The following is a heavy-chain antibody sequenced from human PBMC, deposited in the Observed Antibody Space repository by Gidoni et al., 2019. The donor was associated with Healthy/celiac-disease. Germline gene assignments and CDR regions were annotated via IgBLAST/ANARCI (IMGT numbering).Heavy chain of an antibody. Sequence: EVQLVESGGGLVQPGGSLRLSCAASGFTVSSNYMSWVRQAPGKGLEWVSVIYSGGSTYYADSVKGRFTISRDNSKNTLYLQMNSLRAEDTAVYYCARVWHYDSSFDAFDIWGQGTMVTVSS. CDR1: GFTVSSNY. J-gene: IGHJ3*02. V-gene: IGHV3-66*02. CDR3: ARVWHYDSSFDAFDI. CDR2: IYSGGST. D-gene: IGHD3-22*01.